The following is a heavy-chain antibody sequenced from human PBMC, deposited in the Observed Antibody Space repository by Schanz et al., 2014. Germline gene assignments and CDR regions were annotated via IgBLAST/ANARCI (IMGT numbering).Heavy chain of an antibody. Sequence: QVQLQESGPGLVKPSETLSLTCAVSGGSISMGYYSWSWIRQPPGKGPEWIGYIYYSGRTTSYNPSLKSRLTISVDTSKNQFSLKLSSVTAADTAVYYCAREYSSFDYWGQGTLVTVSS. CDR2: IYYSGRTT. J-gene: IGHJ4*02. CDR1: GGSISMGYYS. V-gene: IGHV4-30-4*07. D-gene: IGHD6-19*01. CDR3: AREYSSFDY.